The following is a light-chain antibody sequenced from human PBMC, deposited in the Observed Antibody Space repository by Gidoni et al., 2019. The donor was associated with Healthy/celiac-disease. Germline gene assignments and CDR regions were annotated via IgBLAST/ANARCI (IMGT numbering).Light chain of an antibody. CDR1: QGISSA. CDR2: DAS. Sequence: IQLTQSPSSLSASVGDRVTITCRASQGISSALAWYQQKPGKATKLLIYDASSLESGVPSRFSGSGSGTDFTLTISSLQPEDFATYYCQQCNSYPQTFGQGTKLEIK. V-gene: IGKV1-13*02. CDR3: QQCNSYPQT. J-gene: IGKJ2*01.